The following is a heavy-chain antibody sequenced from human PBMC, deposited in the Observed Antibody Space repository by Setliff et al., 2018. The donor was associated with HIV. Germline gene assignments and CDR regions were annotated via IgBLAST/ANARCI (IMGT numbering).Heavy chain of an antibody. CDR3: ARAISAAGIAPFDF. CDR2: IYFSGTT. CDR1: GASISSHY. V-gene: IGHV4-59*11. Sequence: LSLTCTVSGASISSHYWSWIRQPPGKGLEWIGYIYFSGTTNYNPSLKSRVAISVDTSKNQFSLNLNSVTAADTAVYYCARAISAAGIAPFDFWGQGTLVTVSS. J-gene: IGHJ4*02. D-gene: IGHD6-13*01.